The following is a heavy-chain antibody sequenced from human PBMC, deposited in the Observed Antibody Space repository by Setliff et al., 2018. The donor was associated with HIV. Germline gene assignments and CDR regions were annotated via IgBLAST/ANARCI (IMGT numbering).Heavy chain of an antibody. CDR2: IYYSGST. J-gene: IGHJ4*02. Sequence: PSETLSLTCTVSGGSIKSSSYYWGWIRQPPGKGLEWIGSIYYSGSTYYNPSLKSRVTISVDTSKNQFSLKLSSVTVADTAVYYCARLTLYSSSWYGTRDYFDYWGQGTLVTVSS. D-gene: IGHD6-13*01. V-gene: IGHV4-39*01. CDR1: GGSIKSSSYY. CDR3: ARLTLYSSSWYGTRDYFDY.